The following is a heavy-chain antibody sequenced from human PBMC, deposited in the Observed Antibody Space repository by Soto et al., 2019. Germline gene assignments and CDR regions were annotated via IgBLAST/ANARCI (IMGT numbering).Heavy chain of an antibody. V-gene: IGHV4-59*08. J-gene: IGHJ5*02. CDR3: ARGTPSPLIVRSSRGPWFDP. CDR1: SGSISSYY. Sequence: SETLSLTCTVSSGSISSYYWSWIRQPPGKGLEWIGYMYYGGRTNYNPSLKSRVTISVDTSKMQVSLKLSSVTAADTAVYFCARGTPSPLIVRSSRGPWFDPWGQGTLVTVSS. CDR2: MYYGGRT. D-gene: IGHD2-15*01.